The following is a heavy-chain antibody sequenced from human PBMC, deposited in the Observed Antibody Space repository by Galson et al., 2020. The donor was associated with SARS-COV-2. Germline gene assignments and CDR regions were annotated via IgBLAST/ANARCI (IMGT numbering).Heavy chain of an antibody. Sequence: TGGSLRLSCAASGFTFSDYYMSWIRQAPGKGLEWVSYINTSSAYITYADSVKGRFTISRDNAKKSLYLQMNSLRPEDTAVYYCARHFYYDMSGFSSKNDCFDIWGQGTMVTVSS. CDR2: INTSSAYI. D-gene: IGHD3-22*01. CDR1: GFTFSDYY. V-gene: IGHV3-11*06. CDR3: ARHFYYDMSGFSSKNDCFDI. J-gene: IGHJ3*02.